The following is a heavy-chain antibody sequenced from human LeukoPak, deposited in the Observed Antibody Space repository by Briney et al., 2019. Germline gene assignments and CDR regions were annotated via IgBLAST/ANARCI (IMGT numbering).Heavy chain of an antibody. Sequence: SETLSLTCTVSGGSISSSSYYWGWLRQPPGKGLEWIGSIYYSGSTYYNPSLKSRVTISVDTSKNQFSLKLSSVTAADTAVYYCARDPGCSGGSCLDAFDIWGQGTMVTVSS. J-gene: IGHJ3*02. CDR2: IYYSGST. D-gene: IGHD2-15*01. V-gene: IGHV4-39*07. CDR1: GGSISSSSYY. CDR3: ARDPGCSGGSCLDAFDI.